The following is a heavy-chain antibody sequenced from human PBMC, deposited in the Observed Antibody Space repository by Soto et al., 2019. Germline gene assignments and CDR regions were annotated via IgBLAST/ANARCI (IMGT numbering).Heavy chain of an antibody. J-gene: IGHJ4*02. D-gene: IGHD6-19*01. CDR2: IYYNGTT. V-gene: IGHV4-61*01. CDR1: GGSVSSRHY. CDR3: ARDYSSGWYGL. Sequence: QVQLQESGPGLVKPSETLSLTCTVSGGSVSSRHYWSWIRQPPGKGLEWIGYIYYNGTTNYNTSLKSRITISLDTSKKQVSLKLSSVTARDTAVYYCARDYSSGWYGLWGRGTLVTVSS.